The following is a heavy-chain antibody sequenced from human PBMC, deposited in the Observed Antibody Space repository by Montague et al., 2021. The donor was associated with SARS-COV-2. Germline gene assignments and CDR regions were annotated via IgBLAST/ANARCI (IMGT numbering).Heavy chain of an antibody. D-gene: IGHD5-12*01. J-gene: IGHJ6*02. CDR2: IYYTGST. Sequence: SETLSLTCSVSGGSMINNYWSWIRQPPGKGLKWMGYIYYTGSTDYNPSLESRATLSIDTSKNEFSLKLTSVTAAGTAVYYCARGGGRLQYSYYYGMDVWGQGTTVTVSS. CDR3: ARGGGRLQYSYYYGMDV. CDR1: GGSMINNY. V-gene: IGHV4-59*01.